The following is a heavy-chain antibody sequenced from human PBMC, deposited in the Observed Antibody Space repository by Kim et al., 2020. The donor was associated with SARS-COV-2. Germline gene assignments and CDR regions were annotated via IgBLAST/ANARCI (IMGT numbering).Heavy chain of an antibody. Sequence: GGSLRLSCAGSGFTFSRSWMHWVRQVPGKGPVWVSSINEDGSKTSYADSVRGRLTTSRDNAKNTLFLQMNSLRVEDTAVYYCTSGGTPTWGQGTMVTVSS. D-gene: IGHD3-10*01. V-gene: IGHV3-74*01. CDR2: INEDGSKT. CDR1: GFTFSRSW. J-gene: IGHJ3*01. CDR3: TSGGTPT.